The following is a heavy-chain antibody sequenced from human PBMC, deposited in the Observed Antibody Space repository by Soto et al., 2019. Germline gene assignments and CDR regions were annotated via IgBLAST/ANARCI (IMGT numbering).Heavy chain of an antibody. CDR2: INHSVST. D-gene: IGHD2-2*01. Sequence: PSETLSLTCAVYGGSFSGYSWSWIHPPPGKGLEWIGEINHSVSTNYNPSHKSRVTISVDTSKKQFPLKLSSVTAADTAVYYCARVPDRWGQGTLVTVSS. CDR3: ARVPDR. CDR1: GGSFSGYS. J-gene: IGHJ5*02. V-gene: IGHV4-34*01.